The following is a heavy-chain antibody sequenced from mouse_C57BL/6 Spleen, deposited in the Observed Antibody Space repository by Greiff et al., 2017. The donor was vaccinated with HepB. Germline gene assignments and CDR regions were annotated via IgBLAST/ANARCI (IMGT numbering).Heavy chain of an antibody. Sequence: VQLQESGAELVKPGASVKISCKASGYAFSSYWMNWVKQRPGKGLEWIGQIYPGDGDTNYNGKFKGKATLTADKSSSTAYMQLSSLTSEDSAVYFCATAHYSNLMDYWGQGTSVTVSS. V-gene: IGHV1-80*01. CDR1: GYAFSSYW. CDR2: IYPGDGDT. CDR3: ATAHYSNLMDY. D-gene: IGHD2-5*01. J-gene: IGHJ4*01.